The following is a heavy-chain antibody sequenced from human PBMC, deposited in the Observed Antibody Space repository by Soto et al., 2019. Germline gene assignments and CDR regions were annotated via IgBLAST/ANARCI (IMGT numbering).Heavy chain of an antibody. V-gene: IGHV3-21*01. CDR3: AREGGGWSLNWFDP. Sequence: EVQLVESGGGLVKPGGSLRLSCAASGFTFSSYSMNWVRQPPGKGLEWVSSISSSSSYIYYEDSVKGRFTISRDNAKNSLYLQMNSLRAEDTAVYYCAREGGGWSLNWFDPWGQGTLVTVSS. D-gene: IGHD2-15*01. CDR1: GFTFSSYS. J-gene: IGHJ5*02. CDR2: ISSSSSYI.